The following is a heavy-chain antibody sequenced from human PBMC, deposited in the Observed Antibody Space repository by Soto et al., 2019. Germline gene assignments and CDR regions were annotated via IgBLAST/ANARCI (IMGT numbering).Heavy chain of an antibody. Sequence: SETLSLTCTVSGGSISSGDYYWSWIRQPPGKGLEWIGYIYYSGSTYYNPSLKSRVTISVDTSKNQFSLKLSSVTAADTAVYYCARVAPYDYVWGGVDYWGQGTLVTVSS. D-gene: IGHD3-16*01. CDR3: ARVAPYDYVWGGVDY. J-gene: IGHJ4*02. V-gene: IGHV4-30-4*01. CDR1: GGSISSGDYY. CDR2: IYYSGST.